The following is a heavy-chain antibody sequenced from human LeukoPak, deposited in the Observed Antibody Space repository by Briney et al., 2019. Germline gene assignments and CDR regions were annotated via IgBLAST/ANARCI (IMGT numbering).Heavy chain of an antibody. D-gene: IGHD3-16*02. Sequence: SETLSLTCTVSGGSISSGDYYWGWIRQPPGKGLEWIGSIYYSGSTYYNPSLKSRVTISVDTSKNQFSLKLSSVTAADTAVYYCARHSGYYDYVWGSYRPNWFDPWGQGTLVTVSS. CDR3: ARHSGYYDYVWGSYRPNWFDP. CDR2: IYYSGST. CDR1: GGSISSGDYY. J-gene: IGHJ5*02. V-gene: IGHV4-39*01.